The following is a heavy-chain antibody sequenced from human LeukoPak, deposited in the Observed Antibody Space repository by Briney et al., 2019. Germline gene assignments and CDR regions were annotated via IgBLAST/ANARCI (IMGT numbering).Heavy chain of an antibody. D-gene: IGHD3-10*01. V-gene: IGHV4-34*01. Sequence: SETLSLTCAVYGGSFSGYYWSWIRQPPGKGLEWIGEINHSGSTNYNPSLKSRVTISVDTSKNQFSLKLSSVTAADTALYYCASLVWFGESNWGQGTLVTVSS. CDR1: GGSFSGYY. J-gene: IGHJ4*02. CDR3: ASLVWFGESN. CDR2: INHSGST.